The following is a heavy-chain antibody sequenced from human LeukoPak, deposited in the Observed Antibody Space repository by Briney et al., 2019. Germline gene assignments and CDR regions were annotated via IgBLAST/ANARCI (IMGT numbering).Heavy chain of an antibody. D-gene: IGHD3-10*01. Sequence: SQTLSLTCTVSGGSISSGDYYWSWIRQPPGKGLEWIGYIYYSGSTDYNPSLKSRITISVDTSKNQFYLKLTSVTAADTALYYCALPYFGAGVDAFDIWGQGTRVAVSS. CDR3: ALPYFGAGVDAFDI. J-gene: IGHJ3*02. CDR2: IYYSGST. CDR1: GGSISSGDYY. V-gene: IGHV4-30-4*01.